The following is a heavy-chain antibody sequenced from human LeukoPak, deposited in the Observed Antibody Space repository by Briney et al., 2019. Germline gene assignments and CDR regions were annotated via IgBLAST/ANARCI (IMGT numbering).Heavy chain of an antibody. J-gene: IGHJ6*02. D-gene: IGHD5-18*01. Sequence: GGSLRLSCAASGFTFSDYYMSWIRQAPGKGLEWVSAISGSGGSTYYADSVKGRFTISRDNSKNTLYLQMNSLRAEDTAVYYCAKLASYGSYGMDVWGQGTTATVSS. CDR1: GFTFSDYY. CDR2: ISGSGGST. CDR3: AKLASYGSYGMDV. V-gene: IGHV3-23*01.